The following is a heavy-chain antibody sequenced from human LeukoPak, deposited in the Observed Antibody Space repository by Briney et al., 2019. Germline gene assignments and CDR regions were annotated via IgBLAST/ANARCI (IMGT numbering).Heavy chain of an antibody. Sequence: GGSLRLSCAASGFTFSSYCMHWVRQAPGKGLEWVAVIWYDGSNKYYADSVKGRFTISRDNSKNTLYLQMNSLRAEDTAVYYCARDPAPVVVTAIPDYWGQGTLVTVSS. CDR1: GFTFSSYC. J-gene: IGHJ4*02. CDR2: IWYDGSNK. D-gene: IGHD2-21*02. V-gene: IGHV3-33*01. CDR3: ARDPAPVVVTAIPDY.